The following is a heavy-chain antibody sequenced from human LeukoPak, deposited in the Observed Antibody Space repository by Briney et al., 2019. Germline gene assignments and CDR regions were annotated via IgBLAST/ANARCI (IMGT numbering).Heavy chain of an antibody. V-gene: IGHV3-48*03. CDR3: ARDVWFDP. Sequence: PGGSLRLSCTPSGFTLSSYEMNWLRQAAGKGPEGFSYIGSSGGTKHYADSVKGRFTLSRDNPKTSVSLQMNSLRVEDTAVYYCARDVWFDPWGQGTLVTVSS. CDR1: GFTLSSYE. CDR2: IGSSGGTK. J-gene: IGHJ5*02.